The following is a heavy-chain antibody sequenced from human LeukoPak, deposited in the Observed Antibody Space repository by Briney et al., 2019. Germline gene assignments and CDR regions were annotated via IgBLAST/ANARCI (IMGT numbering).Heavy chain of an antibody. Sequence: SETLSLTCTVSGGSISSSTYYWGWIRQSPGKGLEWIATVFYPGSTYYNPSLKSRVTISADTSMNHFSLRLNSVTAADTAVYYCAGRDGYICSYLEYWGQGSLVTVSS. CDR2: VFYPGST. V-gene: IGHV4-39*02. D-gene: IGHD5-24*01. CDR3: AGRDGYICSYLEY. J-gene: IGHJ4*02. CDR1: GGSISSSTYY.